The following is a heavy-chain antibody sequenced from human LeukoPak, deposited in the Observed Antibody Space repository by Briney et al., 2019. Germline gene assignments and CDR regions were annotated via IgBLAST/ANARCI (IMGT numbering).Heavy chain of an antibody. D-gene: IGHD6-19*01. V-gene: IGHV3-23*01. CDR3: AKDEGSGWPYYFDY. J-gene: IGHJ4*02. CDR1: GFIFSSYA. CDR2: ISGSGGST. Sequence: GGSMRLSCAASGFIFSSYAMSWVRQAPGKGLEWVSAISGSGGSTYYADSVKGRFTISRDNSKNTLYLQMNSLRAEDTAVYYCAKDEGSGWPYYFDYWGQGTLVTASS.